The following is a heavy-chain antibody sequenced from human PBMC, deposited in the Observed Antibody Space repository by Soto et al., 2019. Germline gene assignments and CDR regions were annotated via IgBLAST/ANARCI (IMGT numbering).Heavy chain of an antibody. CDR1: GGTFSSYA. D-gene: IGHD3-22*01. CDR3: ARAPYYYDSSGYYFDAFDI. Sequence: ASVKVSCKASGGTFSSYAISWVRQAPGQGLEWMGGIIPIFGTANYAQKFQGRVTITADKSTSTAYMELSSLRSEDTAVYYCARAPYYYDSSGYYFDAFDIWGQGTMVTVSS. CDR2: IIPIFGTA. V-gene: IGHV1-69*06. J-gene: IGHJ3*02.